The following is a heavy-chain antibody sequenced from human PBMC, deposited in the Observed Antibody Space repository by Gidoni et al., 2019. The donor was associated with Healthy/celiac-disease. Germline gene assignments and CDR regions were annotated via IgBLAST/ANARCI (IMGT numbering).Heavy chain of an antibody. CDR1: GFTFSSYA. D-gene: IGHD3-3*01. Sequence: EVQLVESGGGLVQPGGSLRLSCAASGFTFSSYAMSWVLQAPGKGLEWFSAISGSGGSTYYADSVKGRFTISRDNSKNTLYLQMNSLRAEDTAVYYCAKAGPRHGFGVVIIVRDGNGMDVWGQGTTVTVSS. CDR3: AKAGPRHGFGVVIIVRDGNGMDV. V-gene: IGHV3-23*04. CDR2: ISGSGGST. J-gene: IGHJ6*02.